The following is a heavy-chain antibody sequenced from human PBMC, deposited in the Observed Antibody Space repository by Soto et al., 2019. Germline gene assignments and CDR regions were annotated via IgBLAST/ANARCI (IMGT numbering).Heavy chain of an antibody. D-gene: IGHD3-22*01. J-gene: IGHJ4*02. V-gene: IGHV1-18*01. CDR2: ISAYNGNT. CDR1: GYTFTSYG. Sequence: QVQLVQSGAEVKDPGASVKVSCKASGYTFTSYGLNWVRQAPGQGLEWMGWISAYNGNTNYAQKFQGRVAMTTDTPTSTAYTELRGLRADDTAVYYCARSGSSGDYLDYWGQGTLVTVSA. CDR3: ARSGSSGDYLDY.